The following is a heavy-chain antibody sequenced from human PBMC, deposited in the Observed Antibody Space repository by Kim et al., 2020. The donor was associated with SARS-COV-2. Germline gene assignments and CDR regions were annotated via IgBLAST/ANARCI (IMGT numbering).Heavy chain of an antibody. J-gene: IGHJ4*02. Sequence: SETLSLTCTVSGGSIRRSSWRLLRQPPGTGLEWIGYIYYSGSTNYNPSLKSRVTISVDTSKNQFSLKLSSVTAADTAVYYCARHNYCSGGSCYWGRVDYWGQGTLLTVSS. V-gene: IGHV4-59*08. CDR2: IYYSGST. CDR3: ARHNYCSGGSCYWGRVDY. CDR1: GGSIRRSS. D-gene: IGHD2-15*01.